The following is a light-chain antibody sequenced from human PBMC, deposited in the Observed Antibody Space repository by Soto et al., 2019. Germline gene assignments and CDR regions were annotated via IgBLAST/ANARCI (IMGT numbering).Light chain of an antibody. Sequence: DIQMTQSPSTLSASVGDRVTITCRASQSISNWLAWYQQKPGKAPKVLIYKTSILESGVPPRFSSSGSGTAFTLTISSLQPNDFATYYCQQYNSYSWTFGQGTKVEIK. CDR1: QSISNW. V-gene: IGKV1-5*03. J-gene: IGKJ1*01. CDR3: QQYNSYSWT. CDR2: KTS.